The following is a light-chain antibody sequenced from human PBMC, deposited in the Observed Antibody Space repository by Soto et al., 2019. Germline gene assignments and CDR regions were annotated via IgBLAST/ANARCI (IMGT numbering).Light chain of an antibody. CDR3: LQYSTWPRLYT. Sequence: EIVMTQSPAALSVSLGERVSLTCRASQAVSSYLAWYLQKPGQAPRLLISDASTRATDIPDRLSGSGSGTDFALTLRSRRTSDLAVYYCLQYSTWPRLYTVGQGIKLEIK. J-gene: IGKJ2*01. CDR2: DAS. CDR1: QAVSSY. V-gene: IGKV3-15*01.